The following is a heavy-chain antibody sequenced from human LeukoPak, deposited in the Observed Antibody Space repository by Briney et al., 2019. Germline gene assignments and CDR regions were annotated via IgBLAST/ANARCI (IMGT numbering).Heavy chain of an antibody. V-gene: IGHV4-30-2*01. CDR3: ARADSFLGGAYSLVPPIDY. CDR1: GGSISSGGYY. D-gene: IGHD4-17*01. Sequence: PSQTLSLTCTVSGGSISSGGYYWSWIRQPPGKGLEWIGYIYHSGSTYYNPSLKSRVTISVDRSKNQFSLKLSSVTAADTAIYYCARADSFLGGAYSLVPPIDYWGQGTLVTVSS. CDR2: IYHSGST. J-gene: IGHJ4*02.